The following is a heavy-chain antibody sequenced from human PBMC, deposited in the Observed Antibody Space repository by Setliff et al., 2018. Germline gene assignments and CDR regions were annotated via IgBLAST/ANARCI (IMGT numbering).Heavy chain of an antibody. CDR2: IYYTGST. V-gene: IGHV4-59*03. D-gene: IGHD3-10*01. CDR3: AGSQGSGGYYSNSPYYFHY. Sequence: LSLTCTVSGGSITNYYWSWIRQPPGKGLEYIGYIYYTGSTYYNPSLKSRVSISIDTSKNQFSLKLSSVTAADTAVYYCAGSQGSGGYYSNSPYYFHYWGQGTLVTVSS. CDR1: GGSITNYY. J-gene: IGHJ4*02.